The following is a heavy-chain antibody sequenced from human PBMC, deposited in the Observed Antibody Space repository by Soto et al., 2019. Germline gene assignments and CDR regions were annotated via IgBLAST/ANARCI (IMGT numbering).Heavy chain of an antibody. CDR3: AKGKNLRNDAFDI. D-gene: IGHD4-17*01. J-gene: IGHJ3*02. Sequence: GGSLRLSCAASGFTFSSYAMSRVRKAPGKGLEWVSAISGSGGSTYYADSVKGRFTISRDNSKNTLYLQMNSLRAEDTAVYYCAKGKNLRNDAFDIWAQGTMVTVSS. CDR2: ISGSGGST. V-gene: IGHV3-23*01. CDR1: GFTFSSYA.